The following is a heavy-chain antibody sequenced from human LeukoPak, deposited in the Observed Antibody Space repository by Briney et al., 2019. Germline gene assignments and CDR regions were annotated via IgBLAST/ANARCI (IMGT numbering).Heavy chain of an antibody. V-gene: IGHV3-43D*03. J-gene: IGHJ4*02. CDR2: ISWDGGST. Sequence: PGGSLRLSCAASGFTFDDYAMHWVRQAPGKGLEGVSLISWDGGSTYYADSVKGRFTISRDNSKNSLYLQMNSLRAEDTALYYCAKAHRRGYDYSSWYFDYWGQGTLVTVSS. D-gene: IGHD5-12*01. CDR3: AKAHRRGYDYSSWYFDY. CDR1: GFTFDDYA.